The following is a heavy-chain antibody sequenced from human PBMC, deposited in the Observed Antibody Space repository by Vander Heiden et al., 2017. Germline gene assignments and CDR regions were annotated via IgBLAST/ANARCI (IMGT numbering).Heavy chain of an antibody. CDR3: ARAGGSGYDSNWRDP. J-gene: IGHJ5*02. V-gene: IGHV3-33*01. D-gene: IGHD5-12*01. CDR2: IGSDGGNR. Sequence: QVQLVESGGGVVQPGGSLRLSCAASGFTFSAFGMHWVRQAPGKGLEWVAIIGSDGGNRDYADSVRGRFTISRDNSKNTLYLQMNSLRGEDTAVYYCARAGGSGYDSNWRDPWGQGNLVTVSS. CDR1: GFTFSAFG.